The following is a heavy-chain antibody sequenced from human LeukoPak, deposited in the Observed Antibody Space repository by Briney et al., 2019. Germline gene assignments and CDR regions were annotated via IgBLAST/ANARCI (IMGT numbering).Heavy chain of an antibody. CDR2: ISYDGSNK. CDR3: AEDSLLRYFDWLYH. V-gene: IGHV3-30*18. J-gene: IGHJ5*02. Sequence: QSGGSLRLSCAASGFTFSSYGMHWVRQAPGKGLEWVAVISYDGSNKYYADSVKGRFTISRDNSKNTLYLQMNSLRAEDTAVYYCAEDSLLRYFDWLYHWGQGTLVTVSS. D-gene: IGHD3-9*01. CDR1: GFTFSSYG.